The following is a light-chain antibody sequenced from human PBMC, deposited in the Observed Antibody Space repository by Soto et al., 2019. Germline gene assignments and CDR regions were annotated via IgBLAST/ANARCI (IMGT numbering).Light chain of an antibody. CDR3: QQYDNLPSSVT. CDR2: DAS. J-gene: IGKJ3*01. Sequence: DIQMTQSPSSLSASVGDRVTITCQASQDISNYLNWYQQKPGKAPKLLIYDASNLETGVPSRFSGSGSGTDFTFTISSLQPEDIATYYCQQYDNLPSSVTFGPGTKVDIK. V-gene: IGKV1-33*01. CDR1: QDISNY.